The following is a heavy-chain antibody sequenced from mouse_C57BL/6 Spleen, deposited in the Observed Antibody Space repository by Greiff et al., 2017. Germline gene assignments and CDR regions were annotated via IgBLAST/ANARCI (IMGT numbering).Heavy chain of an antibody. J-gene: IGHJ1*03. CDR1: GYTFTSYW. Sequence: QVQLQQPGAELVKPGASVTMSCKASGYTFTSYWINWVKQRPGQGLEWIGDIYPGSGSPNYNEKFKSKAILTVDTSSSTAYMQLSSLTSEYSGVYCCTRENGRRYYVFEFWGTGTTLTVSS. D-gene: IGHD1-3*01. CDR2: IYPGSGSP. V-gene: IGHV1-55*01. CDR3: TRENGRRYYVFEF.